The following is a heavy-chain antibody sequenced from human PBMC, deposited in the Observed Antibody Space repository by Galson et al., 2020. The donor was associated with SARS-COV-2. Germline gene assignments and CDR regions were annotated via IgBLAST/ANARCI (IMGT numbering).Heavy chain of an antibody. D-gene: IGHD6-19*01. CDR1: GSSINDYA. V-gene: IGHV3-9*01. J-gene: IGHJ3*02. Sequence: GGSLRLSCEASGSSINDYAMHWVRQAPGKGLEWVSGISWNSGNTGYADSVEGRFTISRDNVKNSLYLQMNTLRPDDTAFYYCAKDISSGWSEGCIIIWGQGTKVTVSS. CDR3: AKDISSGWSEGCIII. CDR2: ISWNSGNT.